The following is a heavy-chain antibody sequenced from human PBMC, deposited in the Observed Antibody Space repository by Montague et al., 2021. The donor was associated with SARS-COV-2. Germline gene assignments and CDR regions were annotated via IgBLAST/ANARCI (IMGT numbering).Heavy chain of an antibody. CDR1: GFDFFNFD. J-gene: IGHJ4*02. Sequence: SLRLSCAASGFDFFNFDMAWVRQAPGRGLEWISVISSSGATILYADFLKGRFTISRDNIQKSLYLQMNSLRAEDTAVYYCATNKYCTLHDCLHGRHYFDHWGQGTLVTVSS. D-gene: IGHD2-8*01. CDR3: ATNKYCTLHDCLHGRHYFDH. CDR2: ISSSGATI. V-gene: IGHV3-48*03.